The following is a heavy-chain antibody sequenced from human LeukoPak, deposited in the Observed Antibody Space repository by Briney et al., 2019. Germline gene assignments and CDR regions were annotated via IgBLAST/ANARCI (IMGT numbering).Heavy chain of an antibody. Sequence: GSLRLSCAASGFTFNTYAMHWVRQAPGKGLEWAAVISFDGSNKYYADSVKGRFTISRDNSKNTMYMKMNSLRAEDTAVYYCARESGYSYGRFDYWGQGTLVTVSS. CDR1: GFTFNTYA. CDR3: ARESGYSYGRFDY. J-gene: IGHJ4*02. CDR2: ISFDGSNK. V-gene: IGHV3-30*04. D-gene: IGHD5-18*01.